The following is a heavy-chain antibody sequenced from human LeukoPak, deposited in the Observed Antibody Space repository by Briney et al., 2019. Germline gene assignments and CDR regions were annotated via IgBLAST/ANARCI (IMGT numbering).Heavy chain of an antibody. D-gene: IGHD6-6*01. CDR2: IYTSGRS. CDR1: GGSISSSY. V-gene: IGHV4-4*07. J-gene: IGHJ4*02. CDR3: AKGESTSSSTGFDY. Sequence: SETLSLTCTVSGGSISSSYWSWIRHPAGKGLEWIGRIYTSGRSNYSPSLKSRVTMSVDTSKNQISLNLSSVTAADTAVYYCAKGESTSSSTGFDYWGQGTLVTVSS.